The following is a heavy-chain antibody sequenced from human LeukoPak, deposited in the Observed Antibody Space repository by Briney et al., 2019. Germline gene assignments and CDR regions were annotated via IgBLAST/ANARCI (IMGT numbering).Heavy chain of an antibody. CDR3: ARGGRYSYGENY. D-gene: IGHD5-18*01. V-gene: IGHV3-21*01. Sequence: GGSLRLSCTVSGFTVSSNSMNWVRQAPGKGLEWVSSISSSSSYIYYADSVKGRFTISRDNAKNSLYLQMNSLRAEDTAVYYCARGGRYSYGENYWGQGTLVTVSS. CDR1: GFTVSSNS. J-gene: IGHJ4*02. CDR2: ISSSSSYI.